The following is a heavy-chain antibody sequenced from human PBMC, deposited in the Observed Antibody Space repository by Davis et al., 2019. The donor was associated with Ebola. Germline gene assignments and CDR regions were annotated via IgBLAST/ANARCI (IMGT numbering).Heavy chain of an antibody. CDR3: ARGIVVASSRLSWFDP. J-gene: IGHJ5*02. V-gene: IGHV1-18*01. CDR1: GYTFTSYG. D-gene: IGHD2-21*01. CDR2: ISAYNGNT. Sequence: ASVKVSCKASGYTFTSYGISWVRQAPGQGLEWMGWISAYNGNTNYAQKLQGRVTMTTDTSTSTAYMELRSLRSDDTAVYYCARGIVVASSRLSWFDPWGQGTLVTVSS.